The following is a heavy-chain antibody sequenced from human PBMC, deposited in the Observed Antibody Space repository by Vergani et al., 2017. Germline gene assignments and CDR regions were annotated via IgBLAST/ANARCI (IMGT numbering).Heavy chain of an antibody. CDR1: GFTFSSYW. CDR2: ISGDGSNT. Sequence: EVQLVESGGGLVQPGGSLRLSCAASGFTFSSYWMHWVRQAPGKGLVWVSRISGDGSNTGYADSVRGRFTISRDNAKNTLYLQLNSLRAEDTAVYYCGXTGIIGTQRGAFDIWGQGAMVTVSS. D-gene: IGHD1-20*01. CDR3: GXTGIIGTQRGAFDI. J-gene: IGHJ3*02. V-gene: IGHV3-74*01.